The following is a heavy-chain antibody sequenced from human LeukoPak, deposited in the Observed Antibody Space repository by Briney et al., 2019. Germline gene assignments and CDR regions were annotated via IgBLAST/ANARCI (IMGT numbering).Heavy chain of an antibody. V-gene: IGHV3-33*06. CDR1: GFTFSSYG. D-gene: IGHD4-17*01. Sequence: PGRSLRLFCAASGFTFSSYGMHWVRQAPGKGLEWVAVIWYDGSNKYYADSVKGRFTISRDNSKNTLYLQMNSLRAEDTAVYYCAKSGDDYGDYYWGQGTLVTVSS. CDR3: AKSGDDYGDYY. CDR2: IWYDGSNK. J-gene: IGHJ4*02.